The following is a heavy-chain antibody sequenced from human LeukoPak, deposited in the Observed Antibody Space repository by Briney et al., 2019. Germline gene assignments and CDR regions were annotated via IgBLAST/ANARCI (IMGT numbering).Heavy chain of an antibody. CDR2: INHSGST. CDR3: ARASAALFGY. V-gene: IGHV4-34*01. CDR1: GGSFSGYY. J-gene: IGHJ4*02. Sequence: SETLSLTCAVYGGSFSGYYWSWIRQPPGKGLEWIGEINHSGSTNYNPSLKSQVTISVDTSKNQFSLKLSSVTAADTAVYYCARASAALFGYWGQGTLVTVSS.